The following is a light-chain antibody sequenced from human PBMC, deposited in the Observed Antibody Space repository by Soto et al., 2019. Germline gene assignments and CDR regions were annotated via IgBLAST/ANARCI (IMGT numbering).Light chain of an antibody. V-gene: IGKV1-39*01. CDR3: QQSFSSPST. Sequence: DIQMTQSPSSLSASVGDRVTFTCRASQNIRTYLNLYQLKPGKVPDLLIYSACGLRSGVPSTFSGSGSGTDFTLTISSLQPEDFATYFCQQSFSSPSTLGQGIKV. CDR1: QNIRTY. CDR2: SAC. J-gene: IGKJ1*01.